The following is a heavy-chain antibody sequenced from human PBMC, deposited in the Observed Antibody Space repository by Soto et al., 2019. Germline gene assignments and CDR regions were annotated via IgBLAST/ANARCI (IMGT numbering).Heavy chain of an antibody. CDR3: VQITGWPGFDF. CDR1: GFTVSSKY. CDR2: IYGGGTT. D-gene: IGHD6-19*01. J-gene: IGHJ4*02. Sequence: EVPLVESGGGLIQPGGSLRLSCAASGFTVSSKYMTWVRQAPGKGLEWVSVIYGGGTTYYADSVKGRFTISRDNSKNTLYLQMNSLRAEDTAVYYCVQITGWPGFDFWGQGTLVTVSS. V-gene: IGHV3-53*01.